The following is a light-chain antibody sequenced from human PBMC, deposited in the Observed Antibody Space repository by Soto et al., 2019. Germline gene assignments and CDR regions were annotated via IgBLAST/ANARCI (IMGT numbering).Light chain of an antibody. J-gene: IGKJ4*01. CDR2: WAS. Sequence: DIVMTQSPDSLAVSLGERATINCKSSQSVLYSSNNKNYLAWYQQKPGQPPKLLIYWASTRESGVPDRFSGSGSGTDFTLTISSLQAEDVAVYYCQQYYSTPFTFGGGTKVVIK. V-gene: IGKV4-1*01. CDR3: QQYYSTPFT. CDR1: QSVLYSSNNKNY.